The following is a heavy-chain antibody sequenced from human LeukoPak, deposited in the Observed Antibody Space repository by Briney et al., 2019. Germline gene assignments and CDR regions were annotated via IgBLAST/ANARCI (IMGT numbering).Heavy chain of an antibody. D-gene: IGHD5-12*01. CDR2: IIPILGIA. CDR1: GGTFSSYA. CDR3: ARGIYAKYSGYDY. Sequence: GASVKVSCKASGGTFSSYAISWVRQAPGQGLEWMGRIIPILGIANYAQKLQGRVTMTTDTSTSTAYMELRSLRSDDTAVYYCARGIYAKYSGYDYWGQGTLVTVSS. J-gene: IGHJ4*02. V-gene: IGHV1-69*04.